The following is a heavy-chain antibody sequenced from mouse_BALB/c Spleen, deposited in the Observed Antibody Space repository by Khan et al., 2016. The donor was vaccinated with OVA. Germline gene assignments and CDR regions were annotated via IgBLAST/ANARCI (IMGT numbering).Heavy chain of an antibody. CDR1: GFNIKDYY. Sequence: MQLEESGAELVRPGALVKLSCKASGFNIKDYYMYWVKQRPEQGLEWVGWIDPENGNTIYDPKFQGKASITADTSSSTAYLQLSSLTSEDTADYYCARRGYGNYWFAYWGQGTLVTVSA. CDR2: IDPENGNT. D-gene: IGHD2-1*01. J-gene: IGHJ3*01. CDR3: ARRGYGNYWFAY. V-gene: IGHV14-1*02.